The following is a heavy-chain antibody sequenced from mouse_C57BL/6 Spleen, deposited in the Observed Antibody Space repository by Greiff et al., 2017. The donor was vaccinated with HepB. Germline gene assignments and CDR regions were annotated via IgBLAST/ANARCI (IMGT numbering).Heavy chain of an antibody. CDR1: GYTFTDYE. CDR2: IDPETGGT. D-gene: IGHD2-1*01. CDR3: TRYGNYAIYAMDY. J-gene: IGHJ4*01. V-gene: IGHV1-15*01. Sequence: QVQLKESGAELVRPGASVTLSCKASGYTFTDYEIHWVKQTPVHGLEWIGAIDPETGGTAYNQKFKGKAILTADKSSSTAYMELRSLTSEDSAVYYCTRYGNYAIYAMDYWGQGTSVTVSS.